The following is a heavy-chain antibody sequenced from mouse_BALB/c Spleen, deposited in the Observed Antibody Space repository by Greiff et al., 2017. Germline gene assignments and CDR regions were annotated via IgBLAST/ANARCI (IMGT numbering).Heavy chain of an antibody. J-gene: IGHJ1*01. CDR3: ARYHYYGSSYGYFDV. D-gene: IGHD1-1*01. CDR2: IDPSNSET. V-gene: IGHV1S127*01. Sequence: VQLVESGPELVRPGASVKMSCKASGYTFTSYWMHWVKQRPGQGLEWIGMIDPSNSETRLNQKFKDKATLNVDKSSNTAYMQLSSLTSEDSAVYYCARYHYYGSSYGYFDVWGAGTTVTVSS. CDR1: GYTFTSYW.